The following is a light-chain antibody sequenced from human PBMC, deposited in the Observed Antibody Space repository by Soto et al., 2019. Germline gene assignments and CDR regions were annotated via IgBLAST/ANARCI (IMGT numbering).Light chain of an antibody. CDR2: WAS. CDR1: QSVLYNRNNKNY. V-gene: IGKV4-1*01. J-gene: IGKJ4*01. CDR3: QQYYNTPLT. Sequence: DIVMTQAPESLAVALGERATIHCKSSQSVLYNRNNKNYLVWYQQKPGQPPKLLIYWASTRESGVPDRFSGSGSGTDFTLTISSLQAEDVAVYYCQQYYNTPLTFGGGTKVDIK.